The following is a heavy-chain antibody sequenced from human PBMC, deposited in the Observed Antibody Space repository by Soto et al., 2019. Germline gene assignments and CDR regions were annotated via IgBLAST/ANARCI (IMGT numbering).Heavy chain of an antibody. V-gene: IGHV1-2*02. Sequence: QVQLVQSGAEVVKPGASVKVSCKASGYTFTTYFLHWVRQAPGQGIEWLGWIFPGSCGTNYAQKFQGRVTMNRDTSINTAYMELSRLTSDDTGVYYFAREWQRDTDYWGQGALITVSS. J-gene: IGHJ4*02. CDR1: GYTFTTYF. D-gene: IGHD6-25*01. CDR2: IFPGSCGT. CDR3: AREWQRDTDY.